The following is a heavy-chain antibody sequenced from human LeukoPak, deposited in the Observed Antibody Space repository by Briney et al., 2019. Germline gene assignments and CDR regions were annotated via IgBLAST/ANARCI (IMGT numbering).Heavy chain of an antibody. V-gene: IGHV1-69*05. CDR2: IIPIFGTA. D-gene: IGHD2-2*01. CDR3: ARAIDCSSTSCFSRVVNT. J-gene: IGHJ5*02. Sequence: SVKVSCKASGGTFSSYAISWVRQAPGQGLEWMGRIIPIFGTANYAQKFQGRVTITTDESTSTAYMELSSLRYEDTAVYYCARAIDCSSTSCFSRVVNTWGQGTLVTVSS. CDR1: GGTFSSYA.